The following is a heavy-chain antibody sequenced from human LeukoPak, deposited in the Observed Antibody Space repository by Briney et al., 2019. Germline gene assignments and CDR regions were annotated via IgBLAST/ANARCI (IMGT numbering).Heavy chain of an antibody. J-gene: IGHJ4*02. V-gene: IGHV3-11*04. CDR1: GFTFSDYY. Sequence: GGSLRLSCAASGFTFSDYYMSWIRQAPGKGLEWVSYISSSGSTTYYADSVKGRFTISRDNAKNSLYLQMNSLRAEDTAVYYCARDSSPIFDDSSGYYLGGQGTLVTVSS. D-gene: IGHD3-22*01. CDR2: ISSSGSTT. CDR3: ARDSSPIFDDSSGYYL.